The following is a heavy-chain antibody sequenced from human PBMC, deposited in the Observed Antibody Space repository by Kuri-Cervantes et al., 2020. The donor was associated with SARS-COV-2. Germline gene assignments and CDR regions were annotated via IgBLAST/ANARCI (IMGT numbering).Heavy chain of an antibody. Sequence: ASVKVSCKASGYTFTGYYMHWVRQAPGQGLEWMGWINPNSGGTNYAQKFQGRVTMTRDTSISTDYMELSSLRSEDTAVYYCAREDYGFWSGYSTEEKYNPFDPWGQGTLVTVSS. J-gene: IGHJ5*02. CDR1: GYTFTGYY. D-gene: IGHD3-3*01. V-gene: IGHV1-2*02. CDR2: INPNSGGT. CDR3: AREDYGFWSGYSTEEKYNPFDP.